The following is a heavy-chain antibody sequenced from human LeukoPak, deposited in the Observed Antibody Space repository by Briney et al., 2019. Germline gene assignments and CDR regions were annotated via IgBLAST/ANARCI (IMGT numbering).Heavy chain of an antibody. V-gene: IGHV3-21*01. Sequence: PGGSLRLSCAASGFTFSNAWMSWVRQAPGKGLEWVSSISSSSSYIYYADSVKGRFTISRDNAKNSLYLQMNSLRAEDTAVYYCARISRGYSGYGDFDYWGQGTLVTVSS. J-gene: IGHJ4*02. CDR3: ARISRGYSGYGDFDY. D-gene: IGHD5-12*01. CDR2: ISSSSSYI. CDR1: GFTFSNAW.